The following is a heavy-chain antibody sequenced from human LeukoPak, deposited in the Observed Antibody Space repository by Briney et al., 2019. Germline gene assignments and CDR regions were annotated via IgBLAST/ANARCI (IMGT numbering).Heavy chain of an antibody. CDR3: ARDLGWRDSSGSSDY. CDR1: GYTFTSYD. V-gene: IGHV1-18*01. J-gene: IGHJ4*02. Sequence: ASVKVSCNASGYTFTSYDINWVRQATGQGLEWMGWISAYNGNTNYAQKLQGRVTMTTDTSTSTAYMELRSLRSDDTAVYYCARDLGWRDSSGSSDYWGQGTLVTVSS. CDR2: ISAYNGNT. D-gene: IGHD3-22*01.